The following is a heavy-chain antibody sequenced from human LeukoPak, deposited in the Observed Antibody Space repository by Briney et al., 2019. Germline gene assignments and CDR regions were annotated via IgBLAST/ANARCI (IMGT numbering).Heavy chain of an antibody. V-gene: IGHV1-8*01. J-gene: IGHJ1*01. D-gene: IGHD6-25*01. CDR3: ARIVAARQGYFQH. CDR1: GYTFTSYD. Sequence: ASVKVSCKASGYTFTSYDINWVRQATGQGLEWMGWMNPNSGNTGYAQKFQGRVTMTRNTSISTAYMELSSLRSEDTAMYYCARIVAARQGYFQHWGQGTLVTVSS. CDR2: MNPNSGNT.